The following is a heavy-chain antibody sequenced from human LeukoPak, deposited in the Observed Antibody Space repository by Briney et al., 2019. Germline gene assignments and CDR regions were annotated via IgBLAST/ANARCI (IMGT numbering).Heavy chain of an antibody. Sequence: PSETLSLTCAVYGGSFSGYYWSWIRQPPGKGLEWIGEINHSGSTNYNPSLKSRVTISVDTSKNQFSLKLSSVTAADTAVYYCARASSGWYEGYNWFDPWGQGTLVTVSS. CDR1: GGSFSGYY. CDR2: INHSGST. V-gene: IGHV4-34*01. CDR3: ARASSGWYEGYNWFDP. J-gene: IGHJ5*02. D-gene: IGHD6-19*01.